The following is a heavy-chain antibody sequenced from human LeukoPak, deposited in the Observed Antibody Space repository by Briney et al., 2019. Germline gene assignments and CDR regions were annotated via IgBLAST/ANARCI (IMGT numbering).Heavy chain of an antibody. J-gene: IGHJ4*02. Sequence: GESLKISCKASGYIFSTYWIGWVRQMPGKGLEWMGIVYPGDSDTRYSPSFQGQVTISADKSISTAYLQWSSLGASDTAIYCCVTRHWILGDTYFDYWGQGTLVTVSS. CDR2: VYPGDSDT. V-gene: IGHV5-51*01. D-gene: IGHD2-2*03. CDR3: VTRHWILGDTYFDY. CDR1: GYIFSTYW.